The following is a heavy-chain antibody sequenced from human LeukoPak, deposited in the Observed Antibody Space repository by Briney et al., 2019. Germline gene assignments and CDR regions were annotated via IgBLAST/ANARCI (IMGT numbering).Heavy chain of an antibody. CDR2: ISGSGGST. D-gene: IGHD3-3*01. V-gene: IGHV3-23*01. Sequence: PGGSLRLSCAASGFTFSSYAMSWVRQAPGKGLEWVSAISGSGGSTYYADSVKGRFTISRDNSKNTLYLQTNSLRAEDTAVYYCAKDPRRYDFWSGYYPDDAFDIWGQGTMVTVSS. J-gene: IGHJ3*02. CDR3: AKDPRRYDFWSGYYPDDAFDI. CDR1: GFTFSSYA.